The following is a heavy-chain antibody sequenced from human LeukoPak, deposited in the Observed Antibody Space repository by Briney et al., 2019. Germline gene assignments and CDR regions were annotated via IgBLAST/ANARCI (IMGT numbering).Heavy chain of an antibody. J-gene: IGHJ5*02. CDR3: AREERYCSSTSCYRGDWFDP. CDR1: GGSISSYY. Sequence: SETLSLTCTVSGGSISSYYWSWIRQPPGKGLEWIGRIYTSGSTNYNPSLKSRVTISVDTSKNQFSLKLSSVTAADTAVYYCAREERYCSSTSCYRGDWFDPWGQGTLVTVSS. CDR2: IYTSGST. V-gene: IGHV4-4*08. D-gene: IGHD2-2*02.